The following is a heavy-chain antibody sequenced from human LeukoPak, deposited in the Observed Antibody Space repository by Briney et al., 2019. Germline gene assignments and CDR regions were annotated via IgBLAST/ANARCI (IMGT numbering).Heavy chain of an antibody. CDR2: IIPMFGTA. CDR3: ARYVVSGYDRYYFDY. CDR1: GGTFSSYA. D-gene: IGHD5-12*01. Sequence: SVKVSCKASGGTFSSYAWVRQAPGQGLEWMGGIIPMFGTAKYAQKFQGRVTITADESTSTAYMELSSLRSEDTAVYYCARYVVSGYDRYYFDYWGQGTLVTVSS. J-gene: IGHJ4*02. V-gene: IGHV1-69*13.